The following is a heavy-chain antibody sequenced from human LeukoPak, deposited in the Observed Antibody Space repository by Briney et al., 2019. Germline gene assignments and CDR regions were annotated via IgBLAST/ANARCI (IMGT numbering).Heavy chain of an antibody. Sequence: ASVKVSCTASGYTFTSYYMHWVRQAPGQGLEWMGIINPSGGSTSYAQKFQGRVTMTRDTSTSTVYMELSSLRSEDTAVYYCAREPTVTTMSRYFDYWGQGTLVTVSS. J-gene: IGHJ4*02. V-gene: IGHV1-46*01. CDR3: AREPTVTTMSRYFDY. D-gene: IGHD4-11*01. CDR1: GYTFTSYY. CDR2: INPSGGST.